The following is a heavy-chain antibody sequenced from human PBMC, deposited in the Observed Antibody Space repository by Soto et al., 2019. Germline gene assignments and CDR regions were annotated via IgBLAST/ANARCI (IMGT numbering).Heavy chain of an antibody. J-gene: IGHJ3*02. CDR3: ARGGTSGDYLEGFDI. D-gene: IGHD4-17*01. Sequence: SETLSLTCSVSGGSISSSTYYWGWIRQPPGKGLEWIGFIFYSGSTYYNPSLKSRVTISVDTSKNQFSLKLSSVTAADIVVYYCARGGTSGDYLEGFDIWGQGTMVTVS. V-gene: IGHV4-39*07. CDR2: IFYSGST. CDR1: GGSISSSTYY.